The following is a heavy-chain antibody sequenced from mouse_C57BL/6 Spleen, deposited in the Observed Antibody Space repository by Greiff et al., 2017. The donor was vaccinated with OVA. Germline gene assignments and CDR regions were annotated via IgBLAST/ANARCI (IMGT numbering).Heavy chain of an antibody. CDR3: ARGEEEYDEEGYYAMDY. D-gene: IGHD2-14*01. CDR1: GYSITSGYY. J-gene: IGHJ4*01. V-gene: IGHV3-6*01. CDR2: ISYDGSN. Sequence: EVHLVESGPGLVKPSQSLSLTCSVTGYSITSGYYWNWIRQFPGNKLEWMGYISYDGSNNYNPSLKNRISITRDTSKNQFFLKLNSVTTEDTATYYCARGEEEYDEEGYYAMDYWGQGTSVTISS.